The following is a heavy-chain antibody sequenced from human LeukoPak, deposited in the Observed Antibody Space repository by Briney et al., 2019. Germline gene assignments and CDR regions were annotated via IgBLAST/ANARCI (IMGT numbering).Heavy chain of an antibody. D-gene: IGHD5-18*01. Sequence: ASVKVSCKASGYTFTSYYMHWVRQAPGQGLEWMGIINPSGGSTSYAQKFQGRVTMTRDTSTSTVYMELSSLRSEDTAVYYCASDSKVDTAMVMFYYGMDVWGQGTTVTVSS. CDR2: INPSGGST. V-gene: IGHV1-46*01. J-gene: IGHJ6*02. CDR1: GYTFTSYY. CDR3: ASDSKVDTAMVMFYYGMDV.